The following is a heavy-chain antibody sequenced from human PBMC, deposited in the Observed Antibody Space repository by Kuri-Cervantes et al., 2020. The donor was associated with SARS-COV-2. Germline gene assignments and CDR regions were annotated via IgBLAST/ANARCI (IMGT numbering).Heavy chain of an antibody. CDR3: ARESRGCGGDCWDAFDI. CDR1: GFTVSSNY. D-gene: IGHD2-21*02. J-gene: IGHJ3*02. V-gene: IGHV3-53*05. CDR2: IYSGGST. Sequence: GGSLRLSCAASGFTVSSNYMSWVRQAPGKGLEWVSVIYSGGSTYYADSVKGRFTISRDNSKNTLYLQMNSLRAEDTAVYYCARESRGCGGDCWDAFDIWGQGTMVTVSS.